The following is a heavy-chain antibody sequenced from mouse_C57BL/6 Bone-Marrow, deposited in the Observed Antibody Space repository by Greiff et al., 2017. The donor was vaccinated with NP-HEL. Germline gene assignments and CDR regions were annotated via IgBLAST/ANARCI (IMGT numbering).Heavy chain of an antibody. CDR3: ARHRLLRYAMDY. D-gene: IGHD1-1*01. J-gene: IGHJ4*01. CDR1: GFSLNSYG. Sequence: VQLQQSGPGLVAPSQRLSITCTVSGFSLNSYGVHWVRQPPGKGLEWLVVIWSDGSTTYHSAINSRLSISKDNSKSQVFLKMNSRQTDDTAMYYCARHRLLRYAMDYWGQGTSVTVSS. V-gene: IGHV2-6-1*01. CDR2: IWSDGST.